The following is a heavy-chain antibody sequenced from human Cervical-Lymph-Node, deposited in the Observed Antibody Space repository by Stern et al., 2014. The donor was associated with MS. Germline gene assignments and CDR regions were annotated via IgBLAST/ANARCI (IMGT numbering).Heavy chain of an antibody. Sequence: EVQLVESGAEVKKPGESLKVSCKASGYSFSNYWSGWVRQMPRKGLEWMGIIYPGDSDTKYSPSFQGQVTISADKSISTAYLQWSNLEASDTAIYFCARVRVVGASDAFDLWGQGTMVTVSS. CDR3: ARVRVVGASDAFDL. CDR2: IYPGDSDT. CDR1: GYSFSNYW. J-gene: IGHJ3*01. V-gene: IGHV5-51*01. D-gene: IGHD1-26*01.